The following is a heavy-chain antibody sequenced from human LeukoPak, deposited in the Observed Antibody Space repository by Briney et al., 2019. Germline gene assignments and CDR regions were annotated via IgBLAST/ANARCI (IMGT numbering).Heavy chain of an antibody. Sequence: ASVKVSCKASGGTFSSYAISWVRQAPGQGLEWMGGIIPILGTTNYAQKFQGRVTITADESTSTAYMELSSLRSEDTAVYYCAKDGDCSGGSCYDYWGQGTLVTVSS. CDR1: GGTFSSYA. J-gene: IGHJ4*02. V-gene: IGHV1-69*13. CDR2: IIPILGTT. D-gene: IGHD2-15*01. CDR3: AKDGDCSGGSCYDY.